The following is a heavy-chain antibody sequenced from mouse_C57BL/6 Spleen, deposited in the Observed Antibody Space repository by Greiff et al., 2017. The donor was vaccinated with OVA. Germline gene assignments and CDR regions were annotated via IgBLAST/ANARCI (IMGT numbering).Heavy chain of an antibody. Sequence: VQLQQSGPELVKPGASVKISCKASGYAFSSSWMNWVKQRPGKGLEWIGRIYPGDGDTNYNGKFKGKATLTADKSSSTAYMQLSSLTSEDSAVYFCASSGGWLLRFDYWGQGTTLTVSS. J-gene: IGHJ2*01. CDR1: GYAFSSSW. CDR2: IYPGDGDT. CDR3: ASSGGWLLRFDY. D-gene: IGHD2-3*01. V-gene: IGHV1-82*01.